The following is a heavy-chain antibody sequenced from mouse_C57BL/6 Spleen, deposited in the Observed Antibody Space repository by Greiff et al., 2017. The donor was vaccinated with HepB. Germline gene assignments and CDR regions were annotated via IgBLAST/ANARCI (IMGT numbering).Heavy chain of an antibody. CDR3: ARMSLWDDYFDY. V-gene: IGHV2-2*01. CDR2: IWSGGST. Sequence: QVQLQQSGPGLVQPSQSLSITCTVSGFSLTSYGVHWVRQSPGKGLEWLGVIWSGGSTDYNAAFISRLSISKDNSKSQVFFKMNSLQADDTAIYYCARMSLWDDYFDYWGQGTTLTVSS. D-gene: IGHD4-1*01. J-gene: IGHJ2*01. CDR1: GFSLTSYG.